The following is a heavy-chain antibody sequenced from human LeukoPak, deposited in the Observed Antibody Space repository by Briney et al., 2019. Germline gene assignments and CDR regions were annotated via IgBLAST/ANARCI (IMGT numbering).Heavy chain of an antibody. V-gene: IGHV1-69*05. CDR2: IIPVSSVT. CDR1: GRTLNSYS. CDR3: ARDHRRGAFDI. J-gene: IGHJ3*02. Sequence: SVKVSCKASGRTLNSYSVNWARQAPGQGLEWMGGIIPVSSVTEYAQKFQGRVTITTDESTSTTYMELSSLRSDDTAVYYCARDHRRGAFDIWGQGTMVTVSS.